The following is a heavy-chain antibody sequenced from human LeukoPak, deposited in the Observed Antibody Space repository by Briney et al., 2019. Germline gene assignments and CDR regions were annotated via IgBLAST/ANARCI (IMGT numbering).Heavy chain of an antibody. CDR2: ISYDGSNK. CDR1: GFTFSSYA. V-gene: IGHV3-30-3*01. D-gene: IGHD1-26*01. Sequence: PGRSLRLSCAASGFTFSSYAMHWVRQAPGKGLEWVAVISYDGSNKYYADSVKGRFTSSRDNSQITLYLQMNSLRAEDTAVYYCARDGDPYSGSPRYHAFDIWGQGTMVTVSS. CDR3: ARDGDPYSGSPRYHAFDI. J-gene: IGHJ3*02.